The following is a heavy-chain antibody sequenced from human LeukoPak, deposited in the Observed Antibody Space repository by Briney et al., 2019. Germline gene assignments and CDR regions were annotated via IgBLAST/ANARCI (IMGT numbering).Heavy chain of an antibody. J-gene: IGHJ1*01. CDR2: ISAYKGNT. Sequence: ASVKVSCKASGYTFTSYGISWVRQAPGQGVEWMGWISAYKGNTNYAQKLQGRVTMTTDTSTSTAYMELRSLRSDDTAVYYCARALRRELPLYFQHWGQGTLVTVSS. V-gene: IGHV1-18*01. CDR3: ARALRRELPLYFQH. D-gene: IGHD1-26*01. CDR1: GYTFTSYG.